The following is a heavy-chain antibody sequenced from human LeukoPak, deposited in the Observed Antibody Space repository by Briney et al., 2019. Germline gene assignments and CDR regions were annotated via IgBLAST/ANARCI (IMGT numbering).Heavy chain of an antibody. CDR1: GGSISSSSYY. Sequence: PSETLSLTCTVSGGSISSSSYYWGWIRQPPGKGLEWIGSIYYSGSTYYNPSVKSRVTIFVDTSKNQFSLKLSSVTAADTAVYYCARHPEFLWDFDYWGQGTLVTVSS. CDR3: ARHPEFLWDFDY. J-gene: IGHJ4*02. CDR2: IYYSGST. V-gene: IGHV4-39*01. D-gene: IGHD1-14*01.